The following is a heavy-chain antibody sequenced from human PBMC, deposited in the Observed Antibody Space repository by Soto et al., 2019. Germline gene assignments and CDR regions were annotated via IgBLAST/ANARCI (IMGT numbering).Heavy chain of an antibody. J-gene: IGHJ4*02. D-gene: IGHD3-22*01. V-gene: IGHV3-23*01. CDR1: GFTFSNYA. CDR3: AKGTSYYDSSGFDY. Sequence: EVQLLESGGDLLQPGGSLRLSCVASGFTFSNYAMTWVRQAPGKGLEWVSVISGSGGSTYYADSVKGRFTISRDTSKKTLYLQMKNLRADDTALSYCAKGTSYYDSSGFDYWGQGTLVTVSS. CDR2: ISGSGGST.